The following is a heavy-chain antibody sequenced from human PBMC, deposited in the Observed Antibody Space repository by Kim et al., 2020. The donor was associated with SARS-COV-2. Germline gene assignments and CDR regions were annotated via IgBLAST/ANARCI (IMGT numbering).Heavy chain of an antibody. J-gene: IGHJ4*02. V-gene: IGHV3-30*18. Sequence: GGSLRLSCAASGFTFSTYAMHWVRQAPGKRLEWVAALSDDGSNKYYADSVKGRFTISRDNSKNTLYLQMNSLRAEGTSLYYCAKGAFSYGTIDYWGQGTLVTVSS. CDR3: AKGAFSYGTIDY. D-gene: IGHD5-18*01. CDR2: LSDDGSNK. CDR1: GFTFSTYA.